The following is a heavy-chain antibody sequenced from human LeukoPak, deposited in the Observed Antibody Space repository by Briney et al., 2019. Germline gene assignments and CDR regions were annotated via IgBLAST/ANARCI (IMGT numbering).Heavy chain of an antibody. V-gene: IGHV3-74*01. CDR1: GFTFSSYW. J-gene: IGHJ4*02. CDR3: ARDRGGSYDC. Sequence: QPGGSLRLSCVASGFTFSSYWMHWVHHVPGKGLVWVSHITSDGSSTNDADSVKGRFTISRDNTKNTLYLQMNSLRAEDTAVYYCARDRGGSYDCWGQGTLVTVSS. D-gene: IGHD1-26*01. CDR2: ITSDGSST.